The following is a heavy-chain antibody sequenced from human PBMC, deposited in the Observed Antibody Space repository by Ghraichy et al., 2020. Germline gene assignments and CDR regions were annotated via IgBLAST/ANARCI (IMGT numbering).Heavy chain of an antibody. Sequence: GGSLRLSCAASGFTFSSYAMSWVRQAPGKGLEWVSAISGSGGSTYYADSVKGRFTISRDNSKNTLYLQMNSLRAEDTAVYYCAKADGGWYEDNPSYYYYGMDVWGQGTTVTVSS. CDR2: ISGSGGST. D-gene: IGHD6-19*01. V-gene: IGHV3-23*01. CDR1: GFTFSSYA. J-gene: IGHJ6*02. CDR3: AKADGGWYEDNPSYYYYGMDV.